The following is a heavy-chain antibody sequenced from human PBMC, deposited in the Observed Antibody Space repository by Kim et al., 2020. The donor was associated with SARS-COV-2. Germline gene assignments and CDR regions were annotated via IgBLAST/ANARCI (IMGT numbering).Heavy chain of an antibody. Sequence: YYTPSLKSRVTISVDTSKNQFSLRLSSVTAADTAVYYCARFSGSYSYFDYWGQGTLVTVSS. V-gene: IGHV4-39*07. CDR3: ARFSGSYSYFDY. J-gene: IGHJ4*02. D-gene: IGHD1-26*01.